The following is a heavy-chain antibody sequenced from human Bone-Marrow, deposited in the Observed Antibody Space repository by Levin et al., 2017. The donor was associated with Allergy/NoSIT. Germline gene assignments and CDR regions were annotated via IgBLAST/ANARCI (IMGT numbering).Heavy chain of an antibody. V-gene: IGHV5-51*01. J-gene: IGHJ3*02. Sequence: GESLKISCKGSRYTFTTYSYWIGWVRQVPGKGLEWMGSIYPADSRTAYSPSFQGQVTISVDKAISTAYLHWDSLKASDTAIYYCARPAYSTSWPDAFDIWGQGTMVTVSS. CDR2: IYPADSRT. D-gene: IGHD2-2*01. CDR1: RYTFTTYSYW. CDR3: ARPAYSTSWPDAFDI.